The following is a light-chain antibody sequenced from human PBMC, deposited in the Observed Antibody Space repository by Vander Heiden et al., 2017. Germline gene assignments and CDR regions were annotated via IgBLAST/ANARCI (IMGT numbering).Light chain of an antibody. CDR3: ATYDDNLRSPV. Sequence: QSALTQPPSASATPGQRVTISCSGSSSNIGPNSVYWYQQLLGRAPKLLIYRNKDRPSGVPDRFSGSKSGTSASLAISGLRSEDEADYFCATYDDNLRSPVFGGGTKLTVL. J-gene: IGLJ2*01. CDR1: SSNIGPNS. V-gene: IGLV1-47*01. CDR2: RNK.